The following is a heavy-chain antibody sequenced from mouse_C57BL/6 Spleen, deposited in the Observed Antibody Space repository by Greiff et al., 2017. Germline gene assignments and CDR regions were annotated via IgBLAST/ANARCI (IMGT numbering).Heavy chain of an antibody. CDR1: GYTFTSYW. J-gene: IGHJ3*01. V-gene: IGHV1-69*01. D-gene: IGHD2-4*01. Sequence: QVQLQQPGAELVMPGASVKLSCKASGYTFTSYWMHWVKQRPGQGLEWIGEIDPSDSYTNYNQKFKGKATLTVDKSSSTAYMQLSSLTSEDSAVYYCAIYDYEGLWFAYWGQGTLVTVSA. CDR2: IDPSDSYT. CDR3: AIYDYEGLWFAY.